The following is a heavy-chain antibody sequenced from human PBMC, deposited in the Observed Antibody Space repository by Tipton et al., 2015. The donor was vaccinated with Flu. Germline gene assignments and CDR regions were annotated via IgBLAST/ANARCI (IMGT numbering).Heavy chain of an antibody. V-gene: IGHV4-38-2*01. D-gene: IGHD3-22*01. Sequence: TLSLTCGVSGYSISSGHYWGWIRQSPGKGLEWIASIYHSGSTYYNPSLTSRVTISVDTSKNQLSLKLTSVTAADTAVYYCARRKFYDSSGYYYPLFDFWGQGTLVTVSS. CDR3: ARRKFYDSSGYYYPLFDF. J-gene: IGHJ4*02. CDR2: IYHSGST. CDR1: GYSISSGHY.